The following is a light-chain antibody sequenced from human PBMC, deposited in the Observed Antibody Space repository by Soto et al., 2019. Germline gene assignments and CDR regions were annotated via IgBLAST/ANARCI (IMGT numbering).Light chain of an antibody. CDR3: CSYTSSGTWV. V-gene: IGLV2-14*01. CDR1: SSDVGGYNY. Sequence: QYVLTQPASVSGSPGQSITISCTGTSSDVGGYNYVSWFQQHPGEAPKLMIYEVDYRPSGISDRFSAFKSGNTASLTISGLQAEDEADYYCCSYTSSGTWVFGGGTKVTVL. J-gene: IGLJ3*02. CDR2: EVD.